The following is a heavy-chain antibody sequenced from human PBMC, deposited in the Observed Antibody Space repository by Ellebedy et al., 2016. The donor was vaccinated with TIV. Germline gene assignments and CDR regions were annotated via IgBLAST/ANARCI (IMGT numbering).Heavy chain of an antibody. D-gene: IGHD3/OR15-3a*01. J-gene: IGHJ4*02. V-gene: IGHV3-53*01. CDR1: GFSVSGNY. Sequence: GGSLRLSCAVSGFSVSGNYMSWVRQAPGKGLEWVSIIYSSGITYYPDSVKGRFTISRDNSKNTVSLQINSLRAEDTAVYYCSRVDLGLAFHYWGRGTLVTVSS. CDR3: SRVDLGLAFHY. CDR2: IYSSGIT.